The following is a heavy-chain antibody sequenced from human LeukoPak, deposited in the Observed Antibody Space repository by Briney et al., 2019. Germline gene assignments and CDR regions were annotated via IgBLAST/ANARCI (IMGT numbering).Heavy chain of an antibody. CDR2: IRYDGSNK. V-gene: IGHV3-30*02. CDR3: AKVVNGEYSGSQDY. J-gene: IGHJ4*02. Sequence: GGSLRLSCAASGFTFSSYGMHWVRQAPGKGLEWVAFIRYDGSNKYYADSVKGRFTISRDNSKNTLYLQMNSLRAEDTAVYYCAKVVNGEYSGSQDYWGQGTLVTVSS. D-gene: IGHD1-26*01. CDR1: GFTFSSYG.